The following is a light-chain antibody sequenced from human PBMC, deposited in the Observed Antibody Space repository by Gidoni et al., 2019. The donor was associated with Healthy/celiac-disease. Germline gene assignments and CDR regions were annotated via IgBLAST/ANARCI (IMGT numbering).Light chain of an antibody. CDR2: AAS. J-gene: IGKJ4*01. Sequence: DIQMTQSPSSLSASVGDRVTITCRASQSISSYLNWYKQKPGIAPKLLIYAASSLQSGVPSRFSGSGSGTDFTLTISSLQPEDFATYYCQQSYSTPLTFGGGTKVEIK. CDR1: QSISSY. V-gene: IGKV1-39*01. CDR3: QQSYSTPLT.